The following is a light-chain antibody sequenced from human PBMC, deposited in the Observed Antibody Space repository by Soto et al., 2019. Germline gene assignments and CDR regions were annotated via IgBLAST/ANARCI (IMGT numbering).Light chain of an antibody. CDR2: SST. V-gene: IGLV1-44*01. J-gene: IGLJ1*01. CDR3: AAWDDSLNGYV. Sequence: QSVLTQPPSASGTPGQRVTISCSGSSSNIGTNTVHWYQHLPGTAPKLLIYSSTQRPSGVPDRFSGSKSGTSASLAISGLQSEDEADYYCAAWDDSLNGYVFGTGTKVTVL. CDR1: SSNIGTNT.